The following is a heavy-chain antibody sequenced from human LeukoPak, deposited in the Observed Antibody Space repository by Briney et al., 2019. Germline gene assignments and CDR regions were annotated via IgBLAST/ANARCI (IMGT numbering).Heavy chain of an antibody. CDR3: AKSWYSPYYYGMDV. CDR1: GFTFSSYS. D-gene: IGHD2-15*01. Sequence: GGSLRLSCAASGFTFSSYSMNWVRQAPGKGLEWVSYISSSSSTIYYADSVKGRFTISRDNAKNSLYLQMNSLRAEDTAVYYCAKSWYSPYYYGMDVWGQGTTVTVSS. CDR2: ISSSSSTI. J-gene: IGHJ6*02. V-gene: IGHV3-48*04.